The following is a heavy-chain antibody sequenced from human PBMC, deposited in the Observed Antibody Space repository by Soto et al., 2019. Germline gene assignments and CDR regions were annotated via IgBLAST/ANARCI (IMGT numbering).Heavy chain of an antibody. CDR1: GFALSDYE. CDR2: ISLSGSTI. D-gene: IGHD1-26*01. Sequence: GGSLRLSCAASGFALSDYEMNWVRQAPGKGLEWVSYISLSGSTIYYADSVKGRFTISRDDAKDSLYLEMDSLRADDTAVYYCARESFSASPNFFDYWGQGTLVTVSS. CDR3: ARESFSASPNFFDY. J-gene: IGHJ4*02. V-gene: IGHV3-48*03.